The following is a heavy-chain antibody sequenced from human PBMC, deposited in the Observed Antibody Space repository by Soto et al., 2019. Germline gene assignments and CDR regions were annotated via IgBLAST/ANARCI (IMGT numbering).Heavy chain of an antibody. V-gene: IGHV3-23*01. D-gene: IGHD5-18*01. CDR3: ARIVDTAMVTYYMDV. J-gene: IGHJ6*03. Sequence: GGSLRLSCAASGFTFSSYAMSWVRQAPGKGLEWVSAISGSGGSTSYADSVKGRFTISRDNSKNTLYLQMNSLRAEDTAVYYCARIVDTAMVTYYMDVWGKGTTVTVSS. CDR2: ISGSGGST. CDR1: GFTFSSYA.